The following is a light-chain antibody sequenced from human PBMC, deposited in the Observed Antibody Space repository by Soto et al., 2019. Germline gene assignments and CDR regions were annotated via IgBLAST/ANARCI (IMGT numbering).Light chain of an antibody. J-gene: IGKJ4*01. Sequence: DVQMTQAPSSLSASVGDRVTITCRASQVISNYLAWYQQKPGKVPKLLIYAASILQSGVPSRFSGSGSGTDFTLTIRSLQPEDVATYYCQKYNSAPRTFGGGTKVEI. CDR3: QKYNSAPRT. V-gene: IGKV1-27*01. CDR2: AAS. CDR1: QVISNY.